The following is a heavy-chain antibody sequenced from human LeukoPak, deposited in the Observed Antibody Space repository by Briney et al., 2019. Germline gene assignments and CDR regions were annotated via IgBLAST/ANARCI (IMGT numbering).Heavy chain of an antibody. CDR1: GFTFNDYA. CDR3: ARTGNFDY. J-gene: IGHJ4*02. Sequence: PGGSLRLSCAASGFTFNDYAMHWVRQAPGKGLEWVSLITGDGGSTYYADSVKGRFTIPRDNSKNSLYLQMNSLRTEDTALYYCARTGNFDYWGQGTLVTVSS. CDR2: ITGDGGST. V-gene: IGHV3-43*02. D-gene: IGHD1-14*01.